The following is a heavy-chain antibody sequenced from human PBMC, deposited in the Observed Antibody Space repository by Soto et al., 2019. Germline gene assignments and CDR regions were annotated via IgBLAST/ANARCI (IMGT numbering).Heavy chain of an antibody. CDR1: GFTFSSYA. CDR3: AKTRCSITSCYWLDY. Sequence: EVQLLESGGGLVQPGGSLRLSCAASGFTFSSYAMSWVRQAPGKGLEWVSAISGSGGSTYYADSVKGRCTISRDNSKNTLYLQMNSLRAEDTAVYYWAKTRCSITSCYWLDYWGQGTLVTVSS. V-gene: IGHV3-23*01. J-gene: IGHJ4*02. CDR2: ISGSGGST. D-gene: IGHD2-2*01.